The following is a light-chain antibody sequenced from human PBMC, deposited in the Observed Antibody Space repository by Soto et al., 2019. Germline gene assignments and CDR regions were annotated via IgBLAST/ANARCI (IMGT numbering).Light chain of an antibody. J-gene: IGKJ1*01. CDR1: QSVSSY. V-gene: IGKV3-11*01. Sequence: EIVLTQSPATLSLSPGERSTLSFRASQSVSSYLAWYQQKPGQAPRLLIYDASNRATGIPARFSGSGSGTDFTLTISSLEPEDFAVYYCQQCNNWPQWTFGQGTKVDIK. CDR3: QQCNNWPQWT. CDR2: DAS.